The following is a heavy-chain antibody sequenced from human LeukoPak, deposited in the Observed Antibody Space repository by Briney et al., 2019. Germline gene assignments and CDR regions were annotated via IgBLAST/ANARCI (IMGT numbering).Heavy chain of an antibody. D-gene: IGHD3-10*01. CDR1: GGTLSSFA. Sequence: ASVKVSCKASGGTLSSFAISWVRQAPGQGLGWMGWISAYNGNTNYAQKLQGRVTMTTDTSTSTAYMELRSLRSDDTAVYYCAREVYYGSGSYAFDIWGQGTMVTVSS. CDR2: ISAYNGNT. CDR3: AREVYYGSGSYAFDI. J-gene: IGHJ3*02. V-gene: IGHV1-18*01.